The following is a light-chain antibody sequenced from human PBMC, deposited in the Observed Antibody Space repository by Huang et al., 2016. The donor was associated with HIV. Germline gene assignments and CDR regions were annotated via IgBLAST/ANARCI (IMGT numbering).Light chain of an antibody. CDR2: GAS. Sequence: EIVMTPSPATLSVSPGERATLSCRASQSVNSNLAWYQQKPGQAPRLFIYGASTRATGIPARFSGSGSGTEFTLTISSLQSEDCAVYYCQHYNDWPPWTFGQGTKVEIK. V-gene: IGKV3-15*01. J-gene: IGKJ1*01. CDR1: QSVNSN. CDR3: QHYNDWPPWT.